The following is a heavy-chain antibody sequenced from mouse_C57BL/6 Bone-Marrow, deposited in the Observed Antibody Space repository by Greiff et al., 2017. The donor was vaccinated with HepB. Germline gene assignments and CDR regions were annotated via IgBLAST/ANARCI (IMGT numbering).Heavy chain of an antibody. CDR2: IDPNRGGT. CDR3: ARRGITTVVAKDWYFDV. J-gene: IGHJ1*03. Sequence: QVQLQQPGAELVKPGASVKLSCKASGYTFTSYWMHWVKQRPGRGLAWIGRIDPNRGGTKYNEKFKSKATLTVDKPSSTAYMQLSSLTSEDSAVYYCARRGITTVVAKDWYFDVWGTGTTVTVSS. D-gene: IGHD1-1*01. V-gene: IGHV1-72*01. CDR1: GYTFTSYW.